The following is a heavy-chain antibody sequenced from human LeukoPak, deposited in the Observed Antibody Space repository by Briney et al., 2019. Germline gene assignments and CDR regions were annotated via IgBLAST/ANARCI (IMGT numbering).Heavy chain of an antibody. J-gene: IGHJ4*02. CDR1: GFTFSSYA. CDR3: ARDYPSSVGFDY. CDR2: ISYDGSNK. V-gene: IGHV3-30*04. Sequence: GGSLRLSCAASGFTFSSYAMHWVRQAPGKGLEWVAVISYDGSNKYYADSVKGRFTISRDNSKNTLYLQMNSLRAEDTAVYYCARDYPSSVGFDYWGQGTLVTVSS. D-gene: IGHD1-26*01.